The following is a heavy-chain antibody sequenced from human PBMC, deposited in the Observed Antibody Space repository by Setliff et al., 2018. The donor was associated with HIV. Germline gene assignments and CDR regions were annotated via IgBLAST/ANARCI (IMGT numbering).Heavy chain of an antibody. J-gene: IGHJ4*02. D-gene: IGHD6-13*01. V-gene: IGHV4-39*07. Sequence: PSETLSLTCTVFGDFISSSSYYWAWIRQPPGKGLEWIGSFYTTGNVYSPSFKSRVSISIDTAKTQLSLRLTSLIAEDTAVYYCANGRGLGSSWDFSFEYWGQGTLVTVSS. CDR1: GDFISSSSYY. CDR3: ANGRGLGSSWDFSFEY. CDR2: FYTTGN.